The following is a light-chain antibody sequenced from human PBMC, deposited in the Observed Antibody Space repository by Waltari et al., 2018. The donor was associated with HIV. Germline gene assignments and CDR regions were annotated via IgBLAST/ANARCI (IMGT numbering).Light chain of an antibody. J-gene: IGLJ1*01. CDR3: CSHTTTSTTYV. CDR2: EVS. V-gene: IGLV2-14*01. CDR1: SSDLFGYNY. Sequence: QSALTQPASVSGSPGQSITISCTGTSSDLFGYNYVSWYQKHPDKAPKHIIYEVSNRPSGVSNRFSGSKSGYTASLTISGLQAEDEADYYCCSHTTTSTTYVFGTGTKVTVL.